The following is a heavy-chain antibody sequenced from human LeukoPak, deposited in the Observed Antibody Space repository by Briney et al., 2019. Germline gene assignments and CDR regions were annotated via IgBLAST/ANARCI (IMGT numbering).Heavy chain of an antibody. CDR3: AKDWHITIFGVVISLNAFDM. D-gene: IGHD3-3*01. V-gene: IGHV3-23*01. CDR1: GFSFSSYA. J-gene: IGHJ3*02. CDR2: ISGSGYST. Sequence: GGSLRLSYAASGFSFSSYAMSWVRQAPGKGLEWVSGISGSGYSTYYADSVKGRFIISRDNSKNTLDLQMHSLRAEDTAVYYCAKDWHITIFGVVISLNAFDMWGQGTMVTVSS.